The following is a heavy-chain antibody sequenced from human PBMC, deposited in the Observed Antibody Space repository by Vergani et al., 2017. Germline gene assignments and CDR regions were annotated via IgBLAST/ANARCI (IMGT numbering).Heavy chain of an antibody. V-gene: IGHV4-34*01. CDR2: IYHSGST. D-gene: IGHD3-9*01. CDR1: GGSFSGYY. CDR3: ARAVRLYYDILTGYYMYYFDY. J-gene: IGHJ4*02. Sequence: QVQLQQWGAGLLKPSETLSLTCAVYGGSFSGYYWSWVRQPPGKGLEWIGEIYHSGSTNYNPSLKSRVTISVDKSKNQFSLKLSSVTAADTAVYYCARAVRLYYDILTGYYMYYFDYWGQGTLVTVSS.